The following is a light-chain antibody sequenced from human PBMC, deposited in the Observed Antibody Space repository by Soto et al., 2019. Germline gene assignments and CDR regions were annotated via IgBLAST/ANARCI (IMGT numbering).Light chain of an antibody. CDR1: SSDVGGYNY. Sequence: QSVLTQPASVSGSPGQSITISCTGTSSDVGGYNYVSWYQHHPGKAPTLMIYDSSNRPSGVSNRFPGPNPGTTAPLTISGPQPEDEANYYCSSYTTTNTRQIVLGTGTKVTV. J-gene: IGLJ1*01. V-gene: IGLV2-14*03. CDR3: SSYTTTNTRQIV. CDR2: DSS.